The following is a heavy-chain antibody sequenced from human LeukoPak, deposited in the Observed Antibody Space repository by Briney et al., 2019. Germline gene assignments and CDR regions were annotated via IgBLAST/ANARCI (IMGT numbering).Heavy chain of an antibody. CDR1: GVSISSSGDY. V-gene: IGHV4-31*03. CDR3: ARDRHIAVFGVVPHRWFDP. D-gene: IGHD3-3*01. CDR2: IYYNGST. J-gene: IGHJ5*02. Sequence: SETLSLTCTVSGVSISSSGDYWSWIRQHPGKGVEWIGNIYYNGSTNYHPSLKSRLSISLDTAKNQISLKLSSVTAADTAVYYCARDRHIAVFGVVPHRWFDPWGQGALVTVSS.